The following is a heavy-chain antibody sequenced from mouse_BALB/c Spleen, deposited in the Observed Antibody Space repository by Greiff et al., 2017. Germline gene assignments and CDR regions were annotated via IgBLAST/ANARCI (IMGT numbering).Heavy chain of an antibody. Sequence: EVKLEESGGGLVQPGGSMKLSCVASGFTFSNYWMNWVRQSPEKGLEWVAEIRLKSNNYATHYAESVKGRFTISRDDSKSSVYLQMNNLRAEDTGIYYCTMYALFAYWGQGTLVTVSA. D-gene: IGHD2-10*02. CDR3: TMYALFAY. V-gene: IGHV6-6*02. CDR1: GFTFSNYW. CDR2: IRLKSNNYAT. J-gene: IGHJ3*01.